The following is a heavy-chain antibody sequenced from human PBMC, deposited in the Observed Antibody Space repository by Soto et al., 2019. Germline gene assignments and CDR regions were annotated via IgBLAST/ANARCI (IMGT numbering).Heavy chain of an antibody. V-gene: IGHV2-5*02. D-gene: IGHD2-15*01. CDR1: GFSLSTSGVG. CDR2: IYWDDDK. CDR3: AHSWYCSGGSCYYTYYFDY. Sequence: QITLKESGPTLVKPTQTLTLTCTFSGFSLSTSGVGVGWIRQPPGKALEWLALIYWDDDKRYSPSLKSRLTIAKDTSKNKVVLTMTNMDPVDTATYSCAHSWYCSGGSCYYTYYFDYWGQGTLVTVSS. J-gene: IGHJ4*02.